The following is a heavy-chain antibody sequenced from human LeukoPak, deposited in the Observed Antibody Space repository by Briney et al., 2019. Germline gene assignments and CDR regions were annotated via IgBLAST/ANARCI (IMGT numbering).Heavy chain of an antibody. CDR1: GFTFSSYG. CDR2: IWYDGSNK. Sequence: GGSLRLSCAASGFTFSSYGMHWVRQAPGKGLEWVAVIWYDGSNKYYADSVKGRFTISRDNSKNTLYLRMHSLRAEDTAVYYCARLETFSYSFDYWGQGTLVTVSS. V-gene: IGHV3-33*01. D-gene: IGHD1-26*01. J-gene: IGHJ4*02. CDR3: ARLETFSYSFDY.